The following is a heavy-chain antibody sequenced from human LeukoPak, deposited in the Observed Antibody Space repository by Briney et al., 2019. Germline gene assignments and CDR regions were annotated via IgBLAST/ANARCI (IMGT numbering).Heavy chain of an antibody. V-gene: IGHV1-69*05. D-gene: IGHD3-3*01. Sequence: SVKVSCKASGGTFSSYANSWVRQAPGPGLEWMGRIIPIFGTANYAQKFQGRVTITTDESTSTAYMELSSLRSEDTAVYYCARDFRFFEWLLPPDYYYYNMDVWGKGTTVTVSS. J-gene: IGHJ6*03. CDR1: GGTFSSYA. CDR3: ARDFRFFEWLLPPDYYYYNMDV. CDR2: IIPIFGTA.